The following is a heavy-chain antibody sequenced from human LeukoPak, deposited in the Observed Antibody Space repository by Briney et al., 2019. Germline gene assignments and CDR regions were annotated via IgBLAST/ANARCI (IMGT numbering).Heavy chain of an antibody. CDR1: GFTFSDYY. V-gene: IGHV3-11*01. CDR2: ISSSGSTI. J-gene: IGHJ6*03. CDR3: ARDREEDATSGLVGTRYMDV. Sequence: GGSLRLSCAASGFTFSDYYMSWIRQPPGKGLEWVSYISSSGSTIYYADSVKGRFTISRDNAKNSLYLQMNSLRAEDTAVYYCARDREEDATSGLVGTRYMDVWGKGTTVTVSS. D-gene: IGHD1-26*01.